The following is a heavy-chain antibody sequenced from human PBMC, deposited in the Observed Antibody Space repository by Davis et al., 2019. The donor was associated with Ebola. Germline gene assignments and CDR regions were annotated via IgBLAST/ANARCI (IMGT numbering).Heavy chain of an antibody. J-gene: IGHJ6*02. V-gene: IGHV1-8*02. CDR1: GYTFTSYY. CDR3: ATPSEMVAAPYYYYYGMDV. D-gene: IGHD2-15*01. CDR2: MNPNSGNT. Sequence: AASVKVSCKASGYTFTSYYMHWVRQAPGQGLEWMGWMNPNSGNTGYAQKFQGRVTMTRNTSISTAYMELSSLRSEDTAVYYCATPSEMVAAPYYYYYGMDVWGQGTTVTVSS.